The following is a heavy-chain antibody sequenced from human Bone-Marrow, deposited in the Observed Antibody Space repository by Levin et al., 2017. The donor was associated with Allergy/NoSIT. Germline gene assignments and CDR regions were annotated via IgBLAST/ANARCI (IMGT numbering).Heavy chain of an antibody. Sequence: SETLSLTCTVSGASINSGAYYWSWIRQLPGKGLEWIGYIFYSGTTYYNPSLKSRVTISVATSKKQFSLTLRSVTAADTAMYYCARQVDLFGLDVWGRGTTVTVSS. D-gene: IGHD1-26*01. CDR2: IFYSGTT. J-gene: IGHJ6*02. CDR1: GASINSGAYY. CDR3: ARQVDLFGLDV. V-gene: IGHV4-31*03.